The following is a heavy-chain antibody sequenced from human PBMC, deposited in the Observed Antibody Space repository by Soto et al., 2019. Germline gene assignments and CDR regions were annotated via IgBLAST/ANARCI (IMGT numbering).Heavy chain of an antibody. CDR3: ARVPMITFGGVIVSKGPFDY. V-gene: IGHV1-18*01. D-gene: IGHD3-16*02. J-gene: IGHJ4*02. Sequence: EASVKVSCKASGYTFTSYGISWVRQAPGQGLEWMGWISAYNGNTNYAQKLQGRVTMTTDTSTSTAYMELRSLRSDDTAVYYCARVPMITFGGVIVSKGPFDYWGQGTLVTVSS. CDR1: GYTFTSYG. CDR2: ISAYNGNT.